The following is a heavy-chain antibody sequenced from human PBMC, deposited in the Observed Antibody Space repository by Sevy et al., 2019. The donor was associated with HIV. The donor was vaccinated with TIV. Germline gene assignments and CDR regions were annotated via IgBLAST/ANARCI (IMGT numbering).Heavy chain of an antibody. D-gene: IGHD3-22*01. CDR2: FDPEDGET. CDR3: ATAREYYSDSSGYLDY. Sequence: ASVKVSRKVSGYTLTEVSMHWVRHCPGKGLEWMGRFDPEDGETIYGQKFQGRITMTEDTSTDTAYMELRSLRSEDTAVYHCATAREYYSDSSGYLDYWGQGTLVTVSS. CDR1: GYTLTEVS. J-gene: IGHJ4*02. V-gene: IGHV1-24*01.